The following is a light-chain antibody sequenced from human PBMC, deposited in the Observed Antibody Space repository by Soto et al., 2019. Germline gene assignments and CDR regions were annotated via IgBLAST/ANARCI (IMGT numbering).Light chain of an antibody. CDR3: ASFRSGTILV. J-gene: IGLJ1*01. V-gene: IGLV2-8*01. Sequence: QSALTQPPSASGSPGQSVAISCTGTSSDVGGYNYVSWYQQHPGKAPKLMIYEVNKRPSGVPDRFSGSKAGNTASLTISGLLDDDEADYFCASFRSGTILVFGSGTKVTVL. CDR1: SSDVGGYNY. CDR2: EVN.